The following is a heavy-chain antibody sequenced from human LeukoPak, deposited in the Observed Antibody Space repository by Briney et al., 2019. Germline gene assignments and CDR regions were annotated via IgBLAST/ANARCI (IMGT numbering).Heavy chain of an antibody. V-gene: IGHV4-39*07. D-gene: IGHD4-17*01. J-gene: IGHJ4*02. CDR3: ARVGRGDYGDYTAGY. CDR2: IYYSGST. CDR1: GGSISSSSYY. Sequence: SETLSLTCTVSGGSISSSSYYWGWIRQPPGKGLEWIGSIYYSGSTYYNPSLKSRVTITVDTSKNQFSLKLSSVTAADTAVYYCARVGRGDYGDYTAGYWGQGTLVTVSS.